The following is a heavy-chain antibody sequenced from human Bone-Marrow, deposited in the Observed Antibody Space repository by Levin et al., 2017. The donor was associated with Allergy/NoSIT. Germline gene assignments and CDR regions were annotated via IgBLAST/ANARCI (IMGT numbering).Heavy chain of an antibody. J-gene: IGHJ6*03. V-gene: IGHV3-21*01. Sequence: LSLTCAASGFTFSDYSMNWVRQAPGKGLEWVSSITISSTYKYYADSVRGRFTISRDNAKNSLYLQMNSLRAEDTAVYYCARDQGMVRGIIIPSYYYMDVWGKGTTVTVSS. CDR3: ARDQGMVRGIIIPSYYYMDV. D-gene: IGHD3-10*01. CDR1: GFTFSDYS. CDR2: ITISSTYK.